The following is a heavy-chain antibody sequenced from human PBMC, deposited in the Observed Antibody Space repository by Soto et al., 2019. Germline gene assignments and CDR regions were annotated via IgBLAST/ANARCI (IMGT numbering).Heavy chain of an antibody. Sequence: EVQLLESGGDLVQPGGSLRLSCAASGFTFSSYAMSWVRQAPGKGLEWVSSISGSGANTYYADSVKGRFTISRDNSKNTLYLQMNSRRAEDTAVYYCSKDPGEWELLGCDHWGQGTLVTVSS. D-gene: IGHD1-26*01. CDR1: GFTFSSYA. CDR2: ISGSGANT. V-gene: IGHV3-23*01. J-gene: IGHJ5*02. CDR3: SKDPGEWELLGCDH.